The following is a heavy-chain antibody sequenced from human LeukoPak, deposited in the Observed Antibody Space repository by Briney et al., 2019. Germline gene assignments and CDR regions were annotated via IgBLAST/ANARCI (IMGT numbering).Heavy chain of an antibody. CDR3: ARDEVPTETNWFDP. CDR1: GFTFSSYS. Sequence: PGGSLRLSCAASGFTFSSYSMNWVRQAPGKGLEWVSSISSSSSYIYYADSVKGRFTISRDNAKNSLYLQMNSLRAEDTAVYYCARDEVPTETNWFDPWGQGTLVTVSS. J-gene: IGHJ5*02. V-gene: IGHV3-21*01. CDR2: ISSSSSYI.